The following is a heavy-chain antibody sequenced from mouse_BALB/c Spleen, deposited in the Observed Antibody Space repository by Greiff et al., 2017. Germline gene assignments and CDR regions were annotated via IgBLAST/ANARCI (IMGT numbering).Heavy chain of an antibody. V-gene: IGHV5-17*02. Sequence: EVKLVESGAGLVQPGGSLKLSCAASGFTFSSFGMHWVRQAPEKGLEWVAYISSGSSTIYYADTVKGRFTISRDNPKNTLFLQMTSLRSEDTAMYYCARGYYGSGFDYWGQGTTLTVSS. D-gene: IGHD1-1*01. CDR3: ARGYYGSGFDY. J-gene: IGHJ2*01. CDR1: GFTFSSFG. CDR2: ISSGSSTI.